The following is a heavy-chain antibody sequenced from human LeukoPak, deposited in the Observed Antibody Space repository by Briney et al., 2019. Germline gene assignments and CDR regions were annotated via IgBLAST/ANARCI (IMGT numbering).Heavy chain of an antibody. CDR3: ARVAVSGPTGWFDS. CDR1: GFTFSSYA. CDR2: ISGDSRYI. Sequence: GGSLRLSCAASGFTFSSYAMSWVRQAPGKGLEWVSAISGDSRYIYYADSVRGRFTISRDNAENSLYLQMHSLRVEDTAVYYCARVAVSGPTGWFDSWGQGTLVTVSS. J-gene: IGHJ5*01. V-gene: IGHV3-21*01. D-gene: IGHD2-8*02.